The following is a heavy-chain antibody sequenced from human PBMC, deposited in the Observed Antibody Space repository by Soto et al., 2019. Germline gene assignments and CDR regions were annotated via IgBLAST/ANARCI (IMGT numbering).Heavy chain of an antibody. Sequence: QVQLVQSGAEVKKPGSSVKVSCKASGGTFSSYAISWVRQAPGQGLEWMGGIIPIFGTANYAQKFQGRVMITADDSTGTAYRELRSLRSEDTAVYYCARGEYYYGSGSYPKYGMDVWGQGTTVTVSS. J-gene: IGHJ6*02. CDR3: ARGEYYYGSGSYPKYGMDV. CDR2: IIPIFGTA. V-gene: IGHV1-69*12. CDR1: GGTFSSYA. D-gene: IGHD3-10*01.